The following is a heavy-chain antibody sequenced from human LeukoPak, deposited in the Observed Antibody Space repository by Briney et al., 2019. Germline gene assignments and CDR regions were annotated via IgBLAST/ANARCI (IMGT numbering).Heavy chain of an antibody. Sequence: PSETLSLTCTVSGGSISSYSWSWIRQPAGTGLEWIGRMFTGGSTNYNPSLKSRVTISVDTSKNQFSLMLSSVTAADTAMYYCARDPSGYFNYWGQGTLVTVSS. CDR1: GGSISSYS. CDR3: ARDPSGYFNY. J-gene: IGHJ4*02. V-gene: IGHV4-4*07. D-gene: IGHD3-22*01. CDR2: MFTGGST.